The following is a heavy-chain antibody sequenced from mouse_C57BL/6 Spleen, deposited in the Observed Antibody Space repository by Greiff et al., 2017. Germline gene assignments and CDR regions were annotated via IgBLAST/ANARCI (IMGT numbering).Heavy chain of an antibody. CDR2: INYDGSST. J-gene: IGHJ4*01. V-gene: IGHV5-16*01. CDR1: GFTFSDYY. Sequence: EVKLVESEGGLVQPGSSMKLSCTASGFTFSDYYMAWVRQVPEKGLEWVANINYDGSSTYYLDSLKSRFIISRDNAKNILYLQMSSLKSEDTATYYCARIPYYSTGYSMDYWGQGTSVTVSS. D-gene: IGHD1-1*01. CDR3: ARIPYYSTGYSMDY.